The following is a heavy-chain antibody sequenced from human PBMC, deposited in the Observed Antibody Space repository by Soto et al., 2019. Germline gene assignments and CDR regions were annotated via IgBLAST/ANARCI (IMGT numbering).Heavy chain of an antibody. J-gene: IGHJ4*02. CDR3: ARNLIGNIDY. D-gene: IGHD2-8*01. CDR1: GGSIGSGGHS. CDR2: IHHSGST. V-gene: IGHV4-30-2*01. Sequence: QLQLQESGSRLVKPSQTLSLICDVSGGSIGSGGHSWSWIRQPPGKSLEWIGYIHHSGSTYYHPSLKSPVTISIDRSKNQSSLKLNTVTAADTAVYYCARNLIGNIDYWGQGTLVTVS.